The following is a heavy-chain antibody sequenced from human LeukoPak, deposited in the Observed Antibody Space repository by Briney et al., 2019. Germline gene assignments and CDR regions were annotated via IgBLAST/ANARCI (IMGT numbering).Heavy chain of an antibody. CDR2: IGTSSGTI. CDR1: GFTFSTYS. D-gene: IGHD7-27*01. Sequence: PGGSLRLSCAASGFTFSTYSMNWVRLAPGKGLEWVSYIGTSSGTISYADSVKGLFTISRDDAKNSLYLQMNSLRDEDTAVYYCARDRDWGFDYWGQGTLVTVSS. V-gene: IGHV3-48*02. CDR3: ARDRDWGFDY. J-gene: IGHJ4*02.